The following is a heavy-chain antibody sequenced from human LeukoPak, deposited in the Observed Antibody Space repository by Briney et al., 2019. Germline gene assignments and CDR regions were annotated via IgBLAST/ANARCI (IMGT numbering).Heavy chain of an antibody. CDR1: GYTFTSFD. V-gene: IGHV1-8*01. D-gene: IGHD6-19*01. Sequence: GASVKVSCKASGYTFTSFDINWVRQATGQGLEWMGWMNPNSGNTGYAQKFQGRVTMTRNTSISTAYMELSSLRSEDTAVYYCARGRAVAGKGPSWFDPWGQGTLVTVSS. CDR2: MNPNSGNT. CDR3: ARGRAVAGKGPSWFDP. J-gene: IGHJ5*02.